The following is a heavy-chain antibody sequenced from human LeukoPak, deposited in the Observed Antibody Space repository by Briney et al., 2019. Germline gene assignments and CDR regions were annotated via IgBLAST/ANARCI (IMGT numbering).Heavy chain of an antibody. D-gene: IGHD6-6*01. Sequence: GGSLRLSWAASGFTFSSYAMRWVRQAPGKGLEWVSAISGSGGSTYYADSVKGRFTISRDNSKNTLYLQMNSLRAEDTAVYYCAKDTEYSPGDAFDIWGQGQWSPSLQ. J-gene: IGHJ3*02. CDR3: AKDTEYSPGDAFDI. CDR2: ISGSGGST. CDR1: GFTFSSYA. V-gene: IGHV3-23*01.